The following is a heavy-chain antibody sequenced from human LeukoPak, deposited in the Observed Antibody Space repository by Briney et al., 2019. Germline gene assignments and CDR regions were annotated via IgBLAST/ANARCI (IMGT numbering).Heavy chain of an antibody. CDR1: RFTFSSSA. V-gene: IGHV3-30*03. CDR3: ARGTDTKPFWSGYWVDV. CDR2: ISYDESNK. J-gene: IGHJ6*02. D-gene: IGHD3-3*01. Sequence: GGSLRLSCAASRFTFSSSAMHWVRQAPGKGLEWVAVISYDESNKYYADSVKGRFTISRDNSKNTLYLQMNSLRAEDTAVYYCARGTDTKPFWSGYWVDVWGQGTTVTVSS.